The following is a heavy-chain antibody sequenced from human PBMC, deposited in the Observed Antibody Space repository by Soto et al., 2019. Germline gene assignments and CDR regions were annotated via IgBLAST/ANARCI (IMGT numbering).Heavy chain of an antibody. CDR2: INPNSGGT. Sequence: XSVKVSCRASGYTFTGYYMHWLRQAPVQGLEWMGWINPNSGGTNYAQKFQGRVTMTRDTSISTAYMELSRLRSDDTAVYYCARVRITMVRGVRAPNWFDPWGQGTLVTVSS. CDR1: GYTFTGYY. V-gene: IGHV1-2*02. CDR3: ARVRITMVRGVRAPNWFDP. D-gene: IGHD3-10*01. J-gene: IGHJ5*02.